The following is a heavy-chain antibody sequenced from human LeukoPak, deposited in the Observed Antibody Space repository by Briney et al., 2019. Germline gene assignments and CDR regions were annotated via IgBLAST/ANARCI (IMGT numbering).Heavy chain of an antibody. V-gene: IGHV4-34*01. CDR3: ARGGKRWLQPIDY. Sequence: SETLSLTCAVYGGSSSGYYWTWIRQPPGKGLEWIGEINHSGSTNYNPSLKSRVTISVDTSKNQFSLKVTSVTAADTAVYYCARGGKRWLQPIDYWGQGTLVTVSS. J-gene: IGHJ4*02. D-gene: IGHD5-24*01. CDR2: INHSGST. CDR1: GGSSSGYY.